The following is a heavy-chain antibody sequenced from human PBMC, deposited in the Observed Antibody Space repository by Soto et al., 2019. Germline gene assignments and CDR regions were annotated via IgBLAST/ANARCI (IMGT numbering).Heavy chain of an antibody. J-gene: IGHJ6*02. V-gene: IGHV5-10-1*01. Sequence: GESLKISCKGSGYSFTSYWISWVRQMHGKGLEWMGRIDPSDSYTNYSPSFQCHVTISADKSISTAYLQWSRLKASDIAMYYRVLTPLSPQVDYYGMDVWGQVTTVTFSS. D-gene: IGHD2-15*01. CDR1: GYSFTSYW. CDR3: VLTPLSPQVDYYGMDV. CDR2: IDPSDSYT.